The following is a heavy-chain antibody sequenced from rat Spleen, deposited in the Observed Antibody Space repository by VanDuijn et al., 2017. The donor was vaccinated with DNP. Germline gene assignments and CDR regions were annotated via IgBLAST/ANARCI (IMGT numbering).Heavy chain of an antibody. CDR3: ARAYYSSYSAMDA. CDR2: ISRSGGTI. Sequence: EVQLVESGGGLVQPGRSLKLSCAASGFTFSNSDMAWVRQAPTEGLEWVASISRSGGTIYYRDSVKGRFTISRDNAKSTQYLQSDSLRSEDTATCYCARAYYSSYSAMDAWGQGTSVTVSS. V-gene: IGHV5S13*01. D-gene: IGHD1-2*01. J-gene: IGHJ4*01. CDR1: GFTFSNSD.